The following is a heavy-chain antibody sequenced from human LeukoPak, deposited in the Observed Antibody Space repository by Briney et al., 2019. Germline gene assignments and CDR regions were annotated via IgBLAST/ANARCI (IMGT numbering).Heavy chain of an antibody. Sequence: PSETLSLTCTASGGSISSYYWSWIRQPAGKGLEWIGRIYTSGSTNYNPSLKSRVTISVDTSKNQFSLKLSSVTAADTAVYYCARMIDIVVVVAATEVRDYWGQGTLVTVSS. D-gene: IGHD2-15*01. CDR2: IYTSGST. CDR1: GGSISSYY. V-gene: IGHV4-4*07. J-gene: IGHJ4*02. CDR3: ARMIDIVVVVAATEVRDY.